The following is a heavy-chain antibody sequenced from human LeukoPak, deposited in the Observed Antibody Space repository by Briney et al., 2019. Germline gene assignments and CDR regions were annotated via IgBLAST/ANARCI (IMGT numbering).Heavy chain of an antibody. D-gene: IGHD2-15*01. CDR3: ARDHVVGLASFDP. Sequence: ASVKVSCKASGYTFTDYAMHWVRQAPGERLEWMGWINTGKGNTKYSQKFQGRVTITMDTSASTAYMELSSLRSEDTAVYYCARDHVVGLASFDPWGQGTLVTVSS. CDR1: GYTFTDYA. V-gene: IGHV1-3*04. CDR2: INTGKGNT. J-gene: IGHJ5*02.